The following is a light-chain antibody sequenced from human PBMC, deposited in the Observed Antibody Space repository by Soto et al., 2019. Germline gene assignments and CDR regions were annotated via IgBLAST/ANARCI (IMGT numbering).Light chain of an antibody. J-gene: IGKJ1*01. CDR1: QSVISNY. CDR3: QHDGSSLTWT. CDR2: AAS. Sequence: EVVLTQSPGTVSLSPGERVTLSCRASQSVISNYLAWYQQIPGQAPRLLIYAASSRATNIPDRFSGSESGTDFTPSISSLEPEYVPVYYCQHDGSSLTWTFGQGTNVEMK. V-gene: IGKV3-20*01.